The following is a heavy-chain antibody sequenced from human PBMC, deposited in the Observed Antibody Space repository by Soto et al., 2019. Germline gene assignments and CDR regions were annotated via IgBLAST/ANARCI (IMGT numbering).Heavy chain of an antibody. V-gene: IGHV1-18*01. J-gene: IGHJ4*02. Sequence: QVQLVQSGAEVKKPGASVKVSCKASGYTFTSYGISWVRQAPGQGLEWMGWISAYNGNTNDAQKLQGRVTMTTDTSTGPAYMARSNLRSYDSPVYYCARGQATTIFVVRAYCGQGTLVTVAS. CDR3: ARGQATTIFVVRAY. CDR1: GYTFTSYG. CDR2: ISAYNGNT. D-gene: IGHD3-22*01.